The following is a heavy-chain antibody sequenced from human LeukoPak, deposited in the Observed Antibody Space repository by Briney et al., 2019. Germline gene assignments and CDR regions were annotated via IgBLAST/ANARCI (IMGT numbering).Heavy chain of an antibody. CDR2: SYYSGST. CDR3: ARQRGYCSSTSCSKKGGFDY. D-gene: IGHD2-2*01. J-gene: IGHJ4*02. CDR1: GGSLSSSSYY. V-gene: IGHV4-39*01. Sequence: PSETLSLTCTVSGGSLSSSSYYWGWIRQPPGKGLEWMGSSYYSGSTYYNPSLKSRVNISVDTSKNQFSLKLSSVTAADTAVYYCARQRGYCSSTSCSKKGGFDYWGQGTLVTVSS.